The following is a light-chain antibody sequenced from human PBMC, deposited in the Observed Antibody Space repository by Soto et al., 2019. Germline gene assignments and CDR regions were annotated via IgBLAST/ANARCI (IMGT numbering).Light chain of an antibody. Sequence: QSVLTQPASVSGSPGQSISNPCTGTSSDIGAFNFVSWYQQHPGKAPKVLIYGVTNRPSGVDYRFSGSKSGNTASLIISGLRPEDEADYYCSSFTSASTRIFGTGTKLTVL. J-gene: IGLJ1*01. V-gene: IGLV2-14*03. CDR2: GVT. CDR3: SSFTSASTRI. CDR1: SSDIGAFNF.